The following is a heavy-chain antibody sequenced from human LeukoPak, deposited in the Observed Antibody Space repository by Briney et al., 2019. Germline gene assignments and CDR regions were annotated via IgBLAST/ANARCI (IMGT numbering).Heavy chain of an antibody. J-gene: IGHJ4*02. CDR1: GGSISSYY. D-gene: IGHD3-10*01. V-gene: IGHV4-59*01. CDR2: IYYSGST. CDR3: ARDLGGSGSYLGY. Sequence: SETLSLTCTVSGGSISSYYWSWIRQPPGKGLEWIGYIYYSGSTNYNPSLKSRVTISVDTSKNQFSLKLSSVTAADTAVYYCARDLGGSGSYLGYWGQGTLVTVSS.